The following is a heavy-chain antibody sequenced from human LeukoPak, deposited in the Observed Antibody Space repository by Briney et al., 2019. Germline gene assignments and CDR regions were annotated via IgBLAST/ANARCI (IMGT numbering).Heavy chain of an antibody. Sequence: GGSLRLSCAASGLTTADYGMSWVRQAPGPGLEWVSGIDWSGEATQYADSVERRFTISRDNAANALYLQMNSLTAEDTALYYCARDLSATWYSLGYWGRGTLVTVSS. D-gene: IGHD2-21*02. CDR2: IDWSGEAT. CDR3: ARDLSATWYSLGY. V-gene: IGHV3-20*04. J-gene: IGHJ4*02. CDR1: GLTTADYG.